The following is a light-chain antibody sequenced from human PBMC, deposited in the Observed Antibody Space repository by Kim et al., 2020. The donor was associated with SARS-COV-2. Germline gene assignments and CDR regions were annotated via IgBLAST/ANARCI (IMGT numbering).Light chain of an antibody. Sequence: SVSPGERAPLSCRASQSVGTTLAWYQLKPGQAPRLLIYGASTRATGIPARFSGSGSGAEFTLTINSLQSEDFAVYYCQHYNNLPLTFGGGTKLEIK. J-gene: IGKJ4*01. CDR1: QSVGTT. V-gene: IGKV3-15*01. CDR3: QHYNNLPLT. CDR2: GAS.